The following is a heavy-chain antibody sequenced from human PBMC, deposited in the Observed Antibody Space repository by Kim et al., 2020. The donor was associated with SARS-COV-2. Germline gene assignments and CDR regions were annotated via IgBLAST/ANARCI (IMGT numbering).Heavy chain of an antibody. D-gene: IGHD6-13*01. J-gene: IGHJ4*02. V-gene: IGHV3-21*01. Sequence: GGSLRLSCAASGFTFSSYSMNWVRQAPGKGLEWVSSISSSSSYIYYADSVKGRFTISRDNAKNSLYLQMNSLRAEDTAVYYCARDAGLAAAGPASYYFDYWGQGTLVTVSS. CDR2: ISSSSSYI. CDR3: ARDAGLAAAGPASYYFDY. CDR1: GFTFSSYS.